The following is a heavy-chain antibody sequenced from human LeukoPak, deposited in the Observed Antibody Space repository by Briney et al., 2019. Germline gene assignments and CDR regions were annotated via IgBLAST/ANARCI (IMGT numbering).Heavy chain of an antibody. Sequence: PGGSLRLSCAASGFTFSSYWMHWVRQAPGKGLVWDSRISNDGSSASYADSVTGRFTISRDNAKNTLYLQMNSLRAEDTAVYYCARDGWRAYWYFDLWGRGTLVTVSS. CDR3: ARDGWRAYWYFDL. J-gene: IGHJ2*01. CDR2: ISNDGSSA. CDR1: GFTFSSYW. D-gene: IGHD2-15*01. V-gene: IGHV3-74*01.